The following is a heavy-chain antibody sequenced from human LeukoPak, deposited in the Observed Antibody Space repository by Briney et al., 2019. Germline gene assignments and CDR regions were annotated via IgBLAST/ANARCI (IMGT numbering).Heavy chain of an antibody. CDR2: INPSGGST. D-gene: IGHD3-10*01. V-gene: IGHV1-46*01. J-gene: IGHJ4*02. CDR1: GGTFSSYA. Sequence: ASVKVSCKASGGTFSSYAISWVRQAPGQGLEWMGIINPSGGSTSYAQKFQGRVTMTRDTSTSTVYMELSSLRSEDTAVYYCARTTMVRGVITYYFDYWGQGTLVTVSS. CDR3: ARTTMVRGVITYYFDY.